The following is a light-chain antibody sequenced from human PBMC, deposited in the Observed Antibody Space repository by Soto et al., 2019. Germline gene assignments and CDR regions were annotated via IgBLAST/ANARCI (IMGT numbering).Light chain of an antibody. CDR3: QQLNSYQIT. CDR1: QGISSY. Sequence: QLTQSPSSLSESVGHRVTITCRASQGISSYLAWYQQKPGKAPKLLIYAASTLQSGVPSRLSGSGSGTDFTLTISSLQPEDFATYYCQQLNSYQITFGQGTRLEI. V-gene: IGKV1-9*01. CDR2: AAS. J-gene: IGKJ5*01.